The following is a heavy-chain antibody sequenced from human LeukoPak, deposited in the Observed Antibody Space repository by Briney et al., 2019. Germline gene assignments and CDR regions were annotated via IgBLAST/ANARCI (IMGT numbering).Heavy chain of an antibody. J-gene: IGHJ6*03. CDR3: ARNSPYYYHYYMDV. D-gene: IGHD4-23*01. V-gene: IGHV3-21*01. CDR1: GFTFSSYS. Sequence: PGGSLRLSCAASGFTFSSYSMNWVRQAPGKGLEWVSSISSSSYIYYADSVKGRFTISRDNAKSSLYLQMNSLRAEDTAVYYCARNSPYYYHYYMDVWGKGTTVTVSS. CDR2: ISSSSYI.